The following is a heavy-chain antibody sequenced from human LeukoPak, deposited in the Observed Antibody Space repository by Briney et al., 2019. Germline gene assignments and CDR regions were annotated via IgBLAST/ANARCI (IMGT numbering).Heavy chain of an antibody. CDR3: ARVATGKKCSSTSCYGFDY. Sequence: GGSLRLSCAASGFTFSSYWMSWVRQAPGKGLEWVANIKQDGSEKYYVDSVKGRFTISRDNAKNSLYLQMNSLRAEDTAVYYCARVATGKKCSSTSCYGFDYWGQGTQVTVSS. D-gene: IGHD2-2*01. V-gene: IGHV3-7*01. J-gene: IGHJ4*02. CDR2: IKQDGSEK. CDR1: GFTFSSYW.